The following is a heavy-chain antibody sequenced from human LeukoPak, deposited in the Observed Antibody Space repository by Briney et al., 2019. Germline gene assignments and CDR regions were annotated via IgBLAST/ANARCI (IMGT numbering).Heavy chain of an antibody. D-gene: IGHD3-3*01. CDR3: AGTQEGDFWSGYLDY. Sequence: SETLSLTCTVSGGSISSYYWSWIRQPPGKGLELIGYIYYSGSTNYNPSLKSRVTISVDTSKNQFSLKLSSVTAADTALYYCAGTQEGDFWSGYLDYWGQGTLVTVSS. V-gene: IGHV4-59*01. CDR1: GGSISSYY. CDR2: IYYSGST. J-gene: IGHJ4*02.